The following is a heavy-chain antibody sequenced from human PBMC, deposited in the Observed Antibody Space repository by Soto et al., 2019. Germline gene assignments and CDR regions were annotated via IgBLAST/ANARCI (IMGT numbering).Heavy chain of an antibody. CDR3: AKLNGPDCSSTSCPTHFDY. CDR1: GFTFSSYA. CDR2: ISGSGGST. V-gene: IGHV3-23*01. D-gene: IGHD2-2*01. J-gene: IGHJ4*02. Sequence: GGALRLCCAASGFTFSSYAMSWVRQAPGKGLEWVSAISGSGGSTYYADSVKGRFTISRDNSKNTLYLQMNSLRAEDTAVYYCAKLNGPDCSSTSCPTHFDYWGQGTLVTVSS.